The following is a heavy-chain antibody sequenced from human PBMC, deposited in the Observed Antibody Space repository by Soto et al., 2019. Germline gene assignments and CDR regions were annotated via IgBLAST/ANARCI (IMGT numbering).Heavy chain of an antibody. V-gene: IGHV2-5*01. J-gene: IGHJ4*02. CDR3: AHSDGGYEIIYFDF. CDR2: IYSNDDR. Sequence: SGPTLVNPTQTLTLTCPFPGFSFTTAGVAVGWIRQTPGGALEWLTLIYSNDDRRFSPSLKTRRTITGDTSKNQVVLSRTNVDPGDTATYFWAHSDGGYEIIYFDFWGQGIPVTAPQ. CDR1: GFSFTTAGVA. D-gene: IGHD5-12*01.